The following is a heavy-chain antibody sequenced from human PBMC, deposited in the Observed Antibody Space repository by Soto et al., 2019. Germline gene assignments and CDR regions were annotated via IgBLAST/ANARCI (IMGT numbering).Heavy chain of an antibody. Sequence: SETLSLTCTVSGGSISSGDYYWSWIRQPPGKGLEWIGYIYYSGSTYYNPSLKSRVTISVDTSKNQFSLKLGSVTAADTAVYYCARAYCGGDCSNWFDPWGQGTLVTVSS. CDR1: GGSISSGDYY. V-gene: IGHV4-30-4*01. CDR3: ARAYCGGDCSNWFDP. CDR2: IYYSGST. J-gene: IGHJ5*02. D-gene: IGHD2-21*02.